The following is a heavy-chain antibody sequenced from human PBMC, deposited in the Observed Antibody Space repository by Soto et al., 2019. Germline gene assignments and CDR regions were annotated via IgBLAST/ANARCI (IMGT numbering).Heavy chain of an antibody. V-gene: IGHV4-59*08. J-gene: IGHJ5*02. D-gene: IGHD2-15*01. CDR1: GGSISSYY. CDR2: IYYSGSA. Sequence: SETLSLTCTVSGGSISSYYWSWIRQPPGKGLEWIGYIYYSGSANYNPSLKSRVTISVDTSKNQFSLKLSSVTAADTAVYYCARLQGYCSGGSCPHWFDPWGQGTLVTVSS. CDR3: ARLQGYCSGGSCPHWFDP.